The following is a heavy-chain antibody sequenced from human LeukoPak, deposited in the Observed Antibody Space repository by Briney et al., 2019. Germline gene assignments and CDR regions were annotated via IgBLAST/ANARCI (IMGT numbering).Heavy chain of an antibody. CDR2: ISGSGGST. CDR3: AKGNSSSWYAPLDY. CDR1: GFTFSSHA. V-gene: IGHV3-23*01. D-gene: IGHD6-13*01. Sequence: PGGSLRLSCAASGFTFSSHAMSWVRQAPGKGLEGVSAISGSGGSTYYADSVKGRFTISRDNSKNTLYLQMNSLRAEDTAVYYCAKGNSSSWYAPLDYWGQGTLVTVSS. J-gene: IGHJ4*02.